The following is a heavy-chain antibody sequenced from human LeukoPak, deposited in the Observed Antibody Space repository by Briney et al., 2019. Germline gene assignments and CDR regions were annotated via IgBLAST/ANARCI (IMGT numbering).Heavy chain of an antibody. CDR1: GGSISSTSYY. D-gene: IGHD6-13*01. CDR2: IYYSGST. J-gene: IGHJ3*02. CDR3: ASSTWIAAAGKSAFDI. V-gene: IGHV4-39*07. Sequence: PSETLSLTCTVSGGSISSTSYYWGWIRQPPGKGLEWIGSIYYSGSTYYNPSLKSRVTISVDTSKNQLSLKLSSVTAADTAVYYCASSTWIAAAGKSAFDIWGQGTMVTVSS.